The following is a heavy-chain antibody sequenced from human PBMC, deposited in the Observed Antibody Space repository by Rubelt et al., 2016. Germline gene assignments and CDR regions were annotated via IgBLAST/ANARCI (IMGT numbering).Heavy chain of an antibody. CDR2: INPNSGGT. J-gene: IGHJ3*01. Sequence: QVQLVQSGAEVKKPGASVKVSCKASGYTFTGYFMHWVRQAPGQGLEWMGWINPNSGGTTTAQRFQGRVTMTRDTSTSTADMELSGLTSDDTAVYYGARAGSAAFDWGPGTMGTVS. V-gene: IGHV1-2*02. CDR3: ARAGSAAFD. CDR1: GYTFTGYF. D-gene: IGHD2-15*01.